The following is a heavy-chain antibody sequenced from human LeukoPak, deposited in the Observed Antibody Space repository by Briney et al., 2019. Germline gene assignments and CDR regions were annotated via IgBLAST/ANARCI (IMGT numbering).Heavy chain of an antibody. CDR1: GFTVSNNY. CDR2: ISSTSDAI. J-gene: IGHJ3*01. Sequence: GGSLRLSCAASGFTVSNNYMNWVRQAPGRGLEWVAYISSTSDAIQYADFVKGRFTISRDNAKNSLHLQMNSLGAEDTAVYYCVRDPSGTYSYHTFTFWGQGTLVTVSS. CDR3: VRDPSGTYSYHTFTF. V-gene: IGHV3-48*04. D-gene: IGHD1-26*01.